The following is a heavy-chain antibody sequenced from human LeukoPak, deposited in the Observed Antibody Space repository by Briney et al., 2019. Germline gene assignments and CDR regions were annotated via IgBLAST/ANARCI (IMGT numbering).Heavy chain of an antibody. Sequence: ASVKVSCKASGGTFSSYAISWVRQAPGQGLEWMGGIIPIFGTANYAQKFQGRVTITTDESTSTAYMELSSLRSEDTAVYYCARGDYDFWSGYSIPNWFDPWGQGTLVTVSS. CDR3: ARGDYDFWSGYSIPNWFDP. CDR2: IIPIFGTA. D-gene: IGHD3-3*01. J-gene: IGHJ5*02. CDR1: GGTFSSYA. V-gene: IGHV1-69*05.